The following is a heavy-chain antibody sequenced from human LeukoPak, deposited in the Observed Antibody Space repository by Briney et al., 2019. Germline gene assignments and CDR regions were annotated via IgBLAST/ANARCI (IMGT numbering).Heavy chain of an antibody. CDR2: IYYSGST. D-gene: IGHD4-11*01. Sequence: SETLSLTCTVSGGSISSYYWSWIRQPPGKGLEWIGYIYYSGSTNYNPSLKSRVTISVDTSKNQFSLKLSSVTAADTAVYYCARGPSHSNHNYNWFDPWGQGTLVTVSS. CDR3: ARGPSHSNHNYNWFDP. CDR1: GGSISSYY. J-gene: IGHJ5*01. V-gene: IGHV4-59*01.